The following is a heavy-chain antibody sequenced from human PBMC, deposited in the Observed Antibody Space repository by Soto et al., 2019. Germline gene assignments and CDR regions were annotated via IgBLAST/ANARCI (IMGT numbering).Heavy chain of an antibody. CDR3: ASPTPY. J-gene: IGHJ4*02. CDR1: GDSFTDYW. Sequence: GESLKISCRVSGDSFTDYWINWLRQTPGKGLEWMGRIDPSDSDTNYSPSFQGHVTISVDRSINTAYLQWNSLKASDTAMYYCASPTPYWGPETLVTVSS. V-gene: IGHV5-10-1*01. CDR2: IDPSDSDT.